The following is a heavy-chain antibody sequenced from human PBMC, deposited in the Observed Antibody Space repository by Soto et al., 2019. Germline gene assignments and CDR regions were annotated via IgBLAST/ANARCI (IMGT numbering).Heavy chain of an antibody. D-gene: IGHD2-8*02. CDR1: GGSVSGYY. V-gene: IGHV4-34*01. J-gene: IGHJ4*02. CDR2: INHSGST. Sequence: QVQLQQWGAGLLKPSETLSLTCAVYGGSVSGYYWTWIRQPPGTGLEWIGEINHSGSTNYNPSLKSRVTISVDTSKNQFSLKLTSVTAADTAVDYCARDKITGLFDYSGQGTLVTVSS. CDR3: ARDKITGLFDY.